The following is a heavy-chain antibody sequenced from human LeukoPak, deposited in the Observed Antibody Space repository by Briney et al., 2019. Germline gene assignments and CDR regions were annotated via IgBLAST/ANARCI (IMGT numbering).Heavy chain of an antibody. J-gene: IGHJ4*02. D-gene: IGHD5-18*01. CDR3: ASPVAGTALILGY. V-gene: IGHV3-33*07. CDR1: GFTFINYG. Sequence: GGSLRLSCEASGFTFINYGMYWVRQAPGKGLEWVATVWYDGNNKYYADSVKGRFTISRDNSRNTLYLQMNSLRAEDTAVYYCASPVAGTALILGYWGQGTLVTVSS. CDR2: VWYDGNNK.